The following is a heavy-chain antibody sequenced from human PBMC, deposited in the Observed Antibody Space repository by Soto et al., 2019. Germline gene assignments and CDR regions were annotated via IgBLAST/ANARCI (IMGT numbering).Heavy chain of an antibody. CDR3: AKFESGGYFYY. CDR2: ISGSGGST. Sequence: EVQLLESGGGLVQPGGSLRLSCAASGFTFSRYAMSWVRQAPGKGLEWVSAISGSGGSTYYADSVKGRFTISRDNSKNTLYLQMNSLRAEDTAVYFCAKFESGGYFYYWGQGTLVTVSS. D-gene: IGHD3-3*01. CDR1: GFTFSRYA. J-gene: IGHJ4*02. V-gene: IGHV3-23*01.